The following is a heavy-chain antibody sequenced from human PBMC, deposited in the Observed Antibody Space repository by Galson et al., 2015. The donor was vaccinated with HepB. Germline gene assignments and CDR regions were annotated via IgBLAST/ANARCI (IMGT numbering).Heavy chain of an antibody. CDR2: ITRDGGDT. J-gene: IGHJ6*02. D-gene: IGHD2-8*02. Sequence: GSLRLSCAGFGFTFSDYGMTWVRQAPGTGLEWVATITRDGGDTFYLESVRGRLTVSRDNSRNTLFLQMDSLRVEDTAVYYCAKHQYDPTGYYFAGLDVWGQGATVTVSS. CDR3: AKHQYDPTGYYFAGLDV. CDR1: GFTFSDYG. V-gene: IGHV3-23*01.